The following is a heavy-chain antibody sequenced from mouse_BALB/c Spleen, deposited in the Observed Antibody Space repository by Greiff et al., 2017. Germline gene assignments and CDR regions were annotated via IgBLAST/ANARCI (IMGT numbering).Heavy chain of an antibody. CDR3: ARDWDYAMDY. CDR2: ISSGGSYT. V-gene: IGHV5-9-4*01. Sequence: EVKLMESGGGLVKPGGSLKLSCAASGFTFSSYAMSWVRQSPEKRLEWVAEISSGGSYTYYPDTVTGRFTISRDNAKNTLYLEMSSLRSEDTAMYYCARDWDYAMDYWGQGTSVTVSS. CDR1: GFTFSSYA. D-gene: IGHD4-1*01. J-gene: IGHJ4*01.